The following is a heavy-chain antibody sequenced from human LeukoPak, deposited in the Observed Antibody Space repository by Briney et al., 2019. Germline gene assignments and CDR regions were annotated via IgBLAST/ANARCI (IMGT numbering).Heavy chain of an antibody. V-gene: IGHV3-30*03. D-gene: IGHD6-25*01. J-gene: IGHJ4*02. CDR1: GFNFENHA. CDR2: ISYDGSNK. Sequence: PGGSLRLSCAASGFNFENHAMSWVRQAPGKGLEWVAVISYDGSNKYYADSVKGRFTISRDNSKNTLYLQMNSLRAEDTAVYYCATRPPSIAAGSFDYWGQGTLVTVSS. CDR3: ATRPPSIAAGSFDY.